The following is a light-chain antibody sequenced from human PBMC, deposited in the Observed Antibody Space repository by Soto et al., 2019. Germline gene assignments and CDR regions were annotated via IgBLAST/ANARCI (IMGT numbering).Light chain of an antibody. CDR1: QDISNY. J-gene: IGKJ4*01. V-gene: IGKV1-33*01. CDR3: QQYDNLPT. CDR2: DAS. Sequence: DLPMTQSPSSLSASVGDRVTITCQASQDISNYLNWYQQKPGKAPKLLIYDASNLETGVPSRFSGSGSGTDFTFTISSLQPEDIETYYCQQYDNLPTFGGGTKVEIK.